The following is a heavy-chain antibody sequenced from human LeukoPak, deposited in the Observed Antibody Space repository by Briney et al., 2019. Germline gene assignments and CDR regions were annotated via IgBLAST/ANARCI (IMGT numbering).Heavy chain of an antibody. CDR3: ARGYYDSSGYSPWGY. CDR2: INPNSGGT. Sequence: ASVKVSCKASGYTFTGYYMHWVRQAPGQGLEWMGWINPNSGGTNYAQKFQGGVTMTRDTSISTAYMELSRLRSDDTAVYYCARGYYDSSGYSPWGYWGQGTLVTASS. V-gene: IGHV1-2*02. J-gene: IGHJ4*02. CDR1: GYTFTGYY. D-gene: IGHD3-22*01.